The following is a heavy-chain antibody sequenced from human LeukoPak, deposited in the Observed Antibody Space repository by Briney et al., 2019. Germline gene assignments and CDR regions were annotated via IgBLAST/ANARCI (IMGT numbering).Heavy chain of an antibody. CDR2: INPSGGST. CDR3: ARDRVPYYYYYGMDV. J-gene: IGHJ6*02. CDR1: GYTFTSYY. V-gene: IGHV1-46*01. Sequence: ASVKVSCKASGYTFTSYYMHWVRQAPGQGLEWMGIINPSGGSTSYAQKFQGRVTMTTDTSTSTAYMELRSLRSDDTAVYYCARDRVPYYYYYGMDVWGQGTTVTVSS.